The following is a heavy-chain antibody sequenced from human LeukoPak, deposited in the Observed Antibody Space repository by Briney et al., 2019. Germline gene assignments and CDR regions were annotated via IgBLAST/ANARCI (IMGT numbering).Heavy chain of an antibody. CDR2: IYITGST. D-gene: IGHD2-15*01. CDR3: ARSLVGQIAQAVFDT. J-gene: IGHJ5*02. CDR1: GGSISSYY. V-gene: IGHV4-4*07. Sequence: SETLSLTCTVSGGSISSYYWSWIRQPAGKGLEWIGRIYITGSTNYNASLKSRVTMSIDPPKNQFSLQLGSVTAADTAVYYRARSLVGQIAQAVFDTWGQGTLVTVSS.